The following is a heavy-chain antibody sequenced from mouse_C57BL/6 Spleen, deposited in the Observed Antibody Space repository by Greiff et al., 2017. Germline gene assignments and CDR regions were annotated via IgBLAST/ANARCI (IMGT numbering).Heavy chain of an antibody. CDR2: ISDGGSYT. V-gene: IGHV5-4*01. D-gene: IGHD2-5*01. CDR3: ARVRSYSNPWFAY. J-gene: IGHJ3*01. Sequence: EVQLVESGGGLVKPGGSLKLSCAASGFTFSSYAMSWVRQTPEKRLEWVATISDGGSYTYYPDNVKGRFTISRDNAKNNLYLQMRHLKSEDTAMYYCARVRSYSNPWFAYWGQGTLVTVSA. CDR1: GFTFSSYA.